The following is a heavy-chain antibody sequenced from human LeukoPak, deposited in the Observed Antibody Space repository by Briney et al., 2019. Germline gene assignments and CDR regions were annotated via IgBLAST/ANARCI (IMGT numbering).Heavy chain of an antibody. D-gene: IGHD3-3*01. J-gene: IGHJ5*02. CDR2: IWYDGSNK. Sequence: GGSLRLSCAASGFTFSSYGMHWVRQAPGKGLEWVAVIWYDGSNKYYADSVKGRFTISRDNSKNTLYLQMNSLRAEDTAVYYCARDRSGHLYWFDPWGQGTLVTVSS. CDR3: ARDRSGHLYWFDP. V-gene: IGHV3-33*01. CDR1: GFTFSSYG.